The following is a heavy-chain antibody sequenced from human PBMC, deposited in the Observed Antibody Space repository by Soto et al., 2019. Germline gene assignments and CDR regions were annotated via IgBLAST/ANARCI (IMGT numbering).Heavy chain of an antibody. Sequence: QVQLVQSGAEVKKPGASVKVSCKASGYAFTNFGISWVRQAPGQGLEWMGWNSAYNGNTNYAQKFQARVTMTTDTSTRTAYMALRTPRSDDTAVYCWARRGTPTDYWGQGTLVTVSS. D-gene: IGHD2-15*01. J-gene: IGHJ4*02. CDR3: ARRGTPTDY. CDR1: GYAFTNFG. V-gene: IGHV1-18*01. CDR2: NSAYNGNT.